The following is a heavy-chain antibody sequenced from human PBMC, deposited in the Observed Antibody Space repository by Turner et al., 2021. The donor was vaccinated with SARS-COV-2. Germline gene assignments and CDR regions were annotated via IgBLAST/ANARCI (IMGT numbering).Heavy chain of an antibody. CDR1: GGSFSAYY. CDR2: INHSGTT. J-gene: IGHJ4*02. CDR3: ARGLGFGGILNYIDS. D-gene: IGHD2-15*01. V-gene: IGHV4-34*01. Sequence: QLQLQQSGAGLLKSSETLSPTCAVYGGSFSAYYWTWLRQSPGKGLEWIAEINHSGTTKFNPSLKSRVTISVDTSKNQFSLNLNSVTAADTAVYYCARGLGFGGILNYIDSWGQGNLVTVSS.